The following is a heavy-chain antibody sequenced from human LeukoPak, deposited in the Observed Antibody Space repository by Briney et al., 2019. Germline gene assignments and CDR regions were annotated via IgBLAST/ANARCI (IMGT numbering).Heavy chain of an antibody. J-gene: IGHJ4*02. CDR3: ALSGYYYDSSGYYYFDY. Sequence: GGSLRLSCAASGFTLSSYAMSWVRQAPGKGLEWVSAISGSGGSTYYADSVKGRFTISRDNSKNTLYLQMNSLRAEDTAVYYCALSGYYYDSSGYYYFDYWGQGTLVTVSS. CDR2: ISGSGGST. V-gene: IGHV3-23*01. D-gene: IGHD3-22*01. CDR1: GFTLSSYA.